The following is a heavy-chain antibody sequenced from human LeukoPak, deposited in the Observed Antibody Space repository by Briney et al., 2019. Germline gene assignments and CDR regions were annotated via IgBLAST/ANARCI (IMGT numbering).Heavy chain of an antibody. CDR3: ATDSSSWPGPPYYYYGMDV. J-gene: IGHJ6*02. CDR2: ISGSGGST. Sequence: PGGSLRLSCAASGFTFSSYAMSWVRQALGKGLEWVSAISGSGGSTYYADSVKGRFTISRDNSKNTLYLQMNSLRAEDTAVYYCATDSSSWPGPPYYYYGMDVWGQGTTVTVSS. CDR1: GFTFSSYA. V-gene: IGHV3-23*01. D-gene: IGHD6-13*01.